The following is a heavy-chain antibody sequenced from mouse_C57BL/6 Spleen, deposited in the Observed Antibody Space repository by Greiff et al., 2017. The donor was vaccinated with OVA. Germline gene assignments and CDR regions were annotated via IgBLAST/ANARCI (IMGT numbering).Heavy chain of an antibody. CDR3: VSEYAFAY. CDR1: GYTFTSYT. J-gene: IGHJ3*01. D-gene: IGHD5-1*01. V-gene: IGHV1-4*01. CDR2: INPSSGST. Sequence: VQLQQSGAELARPGASVKMSCTASGYTFTSYTMHWVKQRPGQGLEWIGYINPSSGSTKYNQKFKDKATLTADNSSSTAYMQLSSLTSEDSAGYYWVSEYAFAYWGQGTLVTVSA.